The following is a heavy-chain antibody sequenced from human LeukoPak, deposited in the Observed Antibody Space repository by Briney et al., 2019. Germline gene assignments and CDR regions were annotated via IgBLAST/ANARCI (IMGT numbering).Heavy chain of an antibody. CDR1: GFTFSSYA. Sequence: PGGSLRLSCAASGFTFSSYAMSWVRQAPGKGLEWVSAISGSGGSTYYADSVKGRFTISRDNSKNTLHLQMNSLRAEDTAVYYCAKDHLRVELRFLEWLPNGYYLDYWGQGTLVTVSS. J-gene: IGHJ4*02. CDR2: ISGSGGST. V-gene: IGHV3-23*01. CDR3: AKDHLRVELRFLEWLPNGYYLDY. D-gene: IGHD3-3*01.